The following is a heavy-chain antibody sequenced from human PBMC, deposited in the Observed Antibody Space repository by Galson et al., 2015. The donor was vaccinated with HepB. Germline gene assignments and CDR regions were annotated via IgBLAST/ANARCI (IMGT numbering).Heavy chain of an antibody. D-gene: IGHD6-13*01. Sequence: SVKVSCKASGYTFTSYYMHWVRQAPGQGLEWMGIINPSGGSTSYAQKFQGRVTMTRDTSTSTVYMELSSLRSEDTAVYYCARAVIGFGSWYTSAPDYWGQGTLVTVSS. J-gene: IGHJ4*02. V-gene: IGHV1-46*01. CDR2: INPSGGST. CDR1: GYTFTSYY. CDR3: ARAVIGFGSWYTSAPDY.